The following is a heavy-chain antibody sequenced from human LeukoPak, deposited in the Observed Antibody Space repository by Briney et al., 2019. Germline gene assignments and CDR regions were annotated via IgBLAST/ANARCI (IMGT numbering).Heavy chain of an antibody. V-gene: IGHV4-34*01. CDR1: GGSFSGYY. J-gene: IGHJ4*02. D-gene: IGHD3-22*01. Sequence: PSETLSLTCAVYGGSFSGYYWSWIRQPPGKGLEWIGEINHSGSTNYNASLKSRVTISVDTSKNQFSLKLSSVTAADTAVYYCARAPYDSSGYYLDYWGQGTLVTVSS. CDR3: ARAPYDSSGYYLDY. CDR2: INHSGST.